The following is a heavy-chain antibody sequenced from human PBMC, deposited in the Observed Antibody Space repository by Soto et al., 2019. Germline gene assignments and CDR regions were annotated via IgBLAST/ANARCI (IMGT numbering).Heavy chain of an antibody. CDR1: GFTLRSYA. D-gene: IGHD3-22*01. CDR2: ISISSSYI. V-gene: IGHV3-21*01. Sequence: GGSLRLSCAASGFTLRSYAMNWVRQAPGKGLEWVSSISISSSYIYYADSVKGRFTISRDNAKNSLYLQMNSLRAEDTAVYYCARDSSWIEYYYDSSGYSIDYWGQGTLVTVSS. J-gene: IGHJ4*02. CDR3: ARDSSWIEYYYDSSGYSIDY.